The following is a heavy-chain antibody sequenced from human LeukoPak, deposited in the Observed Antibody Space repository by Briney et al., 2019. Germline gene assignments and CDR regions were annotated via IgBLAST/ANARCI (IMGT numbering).Heavy chain of an antibody. Sequence: SETLSLTCTVSGGSISSYYWSWIRQPPGKGLEWIGYIYYSGSTNYNPSLKSRVTISVDTSKNQFSLKLSSVTAADTAVYYCARDHLFSGGDDFWSGYLAPFDPWGQGTLVTVSS. CDR3: ARDHLFSGGDDFWSGYLAPFDP. CDR1: GGSISSYY. D-gene: IGHD3-3*01. V-gene: IGHV4-59*01. J-gene: IGHJ5*02. CDR2: IYYSGST.